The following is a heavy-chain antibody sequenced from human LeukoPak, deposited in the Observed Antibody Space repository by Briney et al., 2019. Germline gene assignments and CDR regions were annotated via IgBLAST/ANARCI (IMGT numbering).Heavy chain of an antibody. CDR1: GGSISSYY. Sequence: KPSETLSLTCTVSGGSISSYYWSWIRQPPGKGLEWIGYIYYSGSTNYNPSLKSRVTISVDTSKNQFSLKLSSVTAADTAVYYCARHFASSYYYMDVWGKGTTVTVSS. CDR3: ARHFASSYYYMDV. V-gene: IGHV4-59*08. J-gene: IGHJ6*03. CDR2: IYYSGST.